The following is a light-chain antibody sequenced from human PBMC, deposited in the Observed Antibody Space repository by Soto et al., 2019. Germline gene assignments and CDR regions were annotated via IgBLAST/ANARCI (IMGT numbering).Light chain of an antibody. CDR1: TSNIGSNY. V-gene: IGLV1-47*01. CDR2: RNN. J-gene: IGLJ3*02. CDR3: AAWDDRLSDWV. Sequence: QSVLTQPPSASGTPGQGVTISCSGSTSNIGSNYVYWYQQLPGTAPKLLIYRNNQRPSGVPDRFSGSKSGTSASLAISGLRSDDEADYFCAAWDDRLSDWVFGGGTKVTV.